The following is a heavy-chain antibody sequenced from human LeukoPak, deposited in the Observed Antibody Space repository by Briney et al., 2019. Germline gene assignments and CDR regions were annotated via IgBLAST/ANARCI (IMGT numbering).Heavy chain of an antibody. CDR3: AADRHSIVATK. CDR1: GFSLSSSGLG. Sequence: SGPTLVNPTQTLTLTCTFSGFSLSSSGLGVGWIRQPPGKALEWLALIYWDDDKRYRPSLKDRLTITKDTSKNQVVLTMTNMDPVDTATYYCAADRHSIVATKWGQGTLVTVSS. J-gene: IGHJ4*02. V-gene: IGHV2-5*02. D-gene: IGHD5-12*01. CDR2: IYWDDDK.